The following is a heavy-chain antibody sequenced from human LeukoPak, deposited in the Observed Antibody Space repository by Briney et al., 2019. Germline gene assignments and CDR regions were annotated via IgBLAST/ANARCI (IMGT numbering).Heavy chain of an antibody. CDR3: AKGSADFWSGYYYYMDV. CDR1: GFTFSDYG. D-gene: IGHD3-3*01. V-gene: IGHV3-30*02. Sequence: GGSLRLSCAASGFTFSDYGMHWVRQAPGKGLEWVTFIRYDRSNKYYADSVKGRFTISRDNSKNMLYLQMSSLRAEDTAVCYCAKGSADFWSGYYYYMDVWGKGTTVTVSS. CDR2: IRYDRSNK. J-gene: IGHJ6*03.